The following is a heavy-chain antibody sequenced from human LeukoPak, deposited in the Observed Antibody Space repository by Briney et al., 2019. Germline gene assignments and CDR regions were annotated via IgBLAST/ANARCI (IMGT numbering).Heavy chain of an antibody. CDR2: IKQGGSEK. J-gene: IGHJ3*02. CDR1: RFTFYNAW. D-gene: IGHD6-6*01. CDR3: ARGKYSSSGAFDI. Sequence: GGSLRLPCAASRFTFYNAWMSWVRQAPGKGLEWVANIKQGGSEKYYVDSVKGRFIISRDNAKNSLYLQMNSLRAEDTAVYYCARGKYSSSGAFDIWGQGTMVTVSS. V-gene: IGHV3-7*04.